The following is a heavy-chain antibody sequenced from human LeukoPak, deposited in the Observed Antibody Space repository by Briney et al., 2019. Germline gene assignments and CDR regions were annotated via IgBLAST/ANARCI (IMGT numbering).Heavy chain of an antibody. D-gene: IGHD4-17*01. V-gene: IGHV1-3*01. J-gene: IGHJ4*02. CDR2: INAGNGNT. Sequence: GASVKVSCKASGYTFTSYATHWVRRAPGQRLEWMGWINAGNGNTKYSQKFQGRVTITRDTSASTAYMELSSLRSEDTAVYYCARNYGDYIGIMAPFDYWGQGTLVTVSS. CDR3: ARNYGDYIGIMAPFDY. CDR1: GYTFTSYA.